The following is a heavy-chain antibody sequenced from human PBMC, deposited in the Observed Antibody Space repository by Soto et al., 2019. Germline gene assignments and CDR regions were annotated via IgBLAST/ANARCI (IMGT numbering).Heavy chain of an antibody. CDR2: IWNDGSNK. J-gene: IGHJ4*02. CDR3: ARIGSWALNFDY. D-gene: IGHD6-13*01. Sequence: VHLVESGGGVVQPGRSLRLSCAASGFTFSSYHMHWVRQAPGKGLEWVALIWNDGSNKFYADSVKGRFTVSRDNSKNTLYLQMNSLRVEDTAVYYCARIGSWALNFDYWGQGTLVTVSS. V-gene: IGHV3-33*01. CDR1: GFTFSSYH.